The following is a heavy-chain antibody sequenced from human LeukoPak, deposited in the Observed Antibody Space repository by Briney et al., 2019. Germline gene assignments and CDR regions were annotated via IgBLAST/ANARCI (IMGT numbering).Heavy chain of an antibody. J-gene: IGHJ3*02. CDR3: ARDGMSLLWFGEQQTRDAFDI. CDR2: MYSGGST. CDR1: GFTVSSNY. Sequence: PGGSLRLSCAASGFTVSSNYMSWVRQAPGKGLEWVSVMYSGGSTYYADSVKGRFTISRDNSKNTLYLQMNSLRAEDTAVYYCARDGMSLLWFGEQQTRDAFDIWGQGTMVTVSS. D-gene: IGHD3-10*01. V-gene: IGHV3-66*01.